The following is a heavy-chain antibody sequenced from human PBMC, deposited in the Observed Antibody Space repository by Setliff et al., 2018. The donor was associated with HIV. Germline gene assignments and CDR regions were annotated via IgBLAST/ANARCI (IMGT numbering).Heavy chain of an antibody. CDR3: ARGVRDNSGWSSYYFDY. CDR2: IKEDGSEK. J-gene: IGHJ4*02. D-gene: IGHD6-19*01. V-gene: IGHV3-7*01. Sequence: GGSLRLSCAASGLTFSSYWMSWVRQAPGKGLEWMANIKEDGSEKYYADSVKGRFTITRDNSKSTVSLQMNSLRAEDTAVYYCARGVRDNSGWSSYYFDYWGQGTLVTVSS. CDR1: GLTFSSYW.